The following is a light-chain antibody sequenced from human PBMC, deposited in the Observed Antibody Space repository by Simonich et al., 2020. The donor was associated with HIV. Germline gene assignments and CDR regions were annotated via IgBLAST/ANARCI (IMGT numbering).Light chain of an antibody. CDR2: GAS. V-gene: IGKV3-15*01. CDR1: QRVSSH. Sequence: DIVMTQSPATLSVSPGERANLSCRASQRVSSHLAWYQQKPGQSHRLLIYGASTRATGIPARFSGSGSGTDFTLTISSMQPEDFATYYCQQSYSTLYTFGQGTKLEIK. CDR3: QQSYSTLYT. J-gene: IGKJ2*01.